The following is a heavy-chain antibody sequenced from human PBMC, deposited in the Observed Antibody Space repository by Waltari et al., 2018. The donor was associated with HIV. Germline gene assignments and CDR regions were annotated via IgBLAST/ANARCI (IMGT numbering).Heavy chain of an antibody. CDR1: GYSISSDSY. D-gene: IGHD5-18*01. CDR3: GSGSRRGHSHGIDY. J-gene: IGHJ4*02. V-gene: IGHV4-38-2*01. Sequence: QVQLHESGPGMVKPSETLSITCAVSGYSISSDSYWGWIRQPPGKGLEWIGSASRSGSTYYSPSLKSRVTISLDTSKNQFSLKLNSVAAADTAVYYCGSGSRRGHSHGIDYWGQGTLVTVSS. CDR2: ASRSGST.